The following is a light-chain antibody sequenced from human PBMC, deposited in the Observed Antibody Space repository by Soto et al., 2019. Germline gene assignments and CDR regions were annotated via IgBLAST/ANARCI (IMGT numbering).Light chain of an antibody. CDR3: AAWDDSLRADV. Sequence: QSVLTQPPSASGTPGQRVTISCSGSSSNIGRNYIYWYQQLPGTAPKLLIYGNTQRPSGIPDRFSGSKSGTSVTLGIAGLRSGDEADYYCAAWDDSLRADVFGTGTKLTVL. V-gene: IGLV1-47*02. CDR1: SSNIGRNY. CDR2: GNT. J-gene: IGLJ1*01.